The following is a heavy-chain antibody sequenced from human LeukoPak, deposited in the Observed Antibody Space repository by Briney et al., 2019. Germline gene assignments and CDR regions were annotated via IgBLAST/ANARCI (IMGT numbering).Heavy chain of an antibody. J-gene: IGHJ3*02. V-gene: IGHV3-48*03. CDR2: ISSGGGTT. CDR1: GFTFSSYE. Sequence: GGSLRLSCTASGFTFSSYEMIWVRQAPGKGLEWVSFISSGGGTTYYADSVKGRFTISRDNAGKSLYLEMNNLRAEDTAFYYCARDALINGAFDIWGPGTMVTVSS. D-gene: IGHD2-8*01. CDR3: ARDALINGAFDI.